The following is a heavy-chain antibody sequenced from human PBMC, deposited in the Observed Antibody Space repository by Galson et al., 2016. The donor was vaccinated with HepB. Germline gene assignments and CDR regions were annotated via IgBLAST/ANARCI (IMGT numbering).Heavy chain of an antibody. J-gene: IGHJ4*02. CDR2: IYSSGST. Sequence: ETLSLTCTASGGSISNYYWSWIRQPPGKGLEWIGYIYSSGSTNSNPSLKSRVIISVDTSKNQFYLKLNSMTAADTAVYYCARGSGTFGHDYWGQGTLVTVSS. V-gene: IGHV4-59*01. CDR1: GGSISNYY. D-gene: IGHD3-10*01. CDR3: ARGSGTFGHDY.